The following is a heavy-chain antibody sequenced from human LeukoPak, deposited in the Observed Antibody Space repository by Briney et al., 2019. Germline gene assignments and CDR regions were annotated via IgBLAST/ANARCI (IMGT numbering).Heavy chain of an antibody. CDR2: IKQDGSEK. Sequence: GGSLRLSCAASGFTFSSYWMSWVRQAPGKGLEWVANIKQDGSEKYYVDSVKGRFTISRDNAKNSLYLQMNSLRAEDTAVYYCARVSRDFYSNYYYYYGMGVWGQGTTVTVSS. J-gene: IGHJ6*02. D-gene: IGHD4-11*01. CDR1: GFTFSSYW. CDR3: ARVSRDFYSNYYYYYGMGV. V-gene: IGHV3-7*01.